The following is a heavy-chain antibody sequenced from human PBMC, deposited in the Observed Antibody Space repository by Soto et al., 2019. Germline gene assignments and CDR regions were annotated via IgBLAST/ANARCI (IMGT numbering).Heavy chain of an antibody. V-gene: IGHV3-21*01. Sequence: GGSLRLSCAASGFTFRIYAMTWVRQAPGKGLEWISSIRSNIYKMFYADSVKGRFTISRDNDKNSLYLQMNSLGDEDTAIYYCVTTFSHSDITIIGHWGQGTLVTVSS. CDR1: GFTFRIYA. J-gene: IGHJ5*02. CDR3: VTTFSHSDITIIGH. D-gene: IGHD3-10*01. CDR2: IRSNIYKM.